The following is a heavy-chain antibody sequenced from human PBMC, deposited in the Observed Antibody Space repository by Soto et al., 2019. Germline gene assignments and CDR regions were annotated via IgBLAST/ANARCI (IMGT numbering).Heavy chain of an antibody. CDR1: GYSISSGYY. CDR2: IYHSGST. J-gene: IGHJ6*02. CDR3: ASYSSGWYKYYYYSMDV. D-gene: IGHD6-19*01. V-gene: IGHV4-38-2*01. Sequence: SETLSLTCAVSGYSISSGYYWGWIRQPPGKGLEWIGSIYHSGSTYYNPSLKSRVTISVDTSKNQFSLKLSSVTAADTAVYYCASYSSGWYKYYYYSMDVWGQGTTVTVSS.